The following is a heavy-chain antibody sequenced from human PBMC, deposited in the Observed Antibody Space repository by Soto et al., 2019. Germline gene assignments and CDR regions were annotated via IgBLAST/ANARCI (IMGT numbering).Heavy chain of an antibody. V-gene: IGHV1-8*02. CDR2: MNPINGAT. D-gene: IGHD6-13*01. CDR3: GRGPSPRAPAGGTPYYYAMDV. J-gene: IGHJ6*02. CDR1: GYDFTAYD. Sequence: QVQLVQSGAEVKQSGASVKVSCKASGYDFTAYDINWVRQASGQGLEWMGWMNPINGATGSARRFQGRVSMTRNTATGTAYLELTSPRSDDTAVYYCGRGPSPRAPAGGTPYYYAMDVWGQGTTVTVSS.